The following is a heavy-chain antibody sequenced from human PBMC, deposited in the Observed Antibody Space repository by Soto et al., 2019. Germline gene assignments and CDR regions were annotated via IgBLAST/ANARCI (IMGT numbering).Heavy chain of an antibody. CDR1: GFTFSDEN. D-gene: IGHD2-2*01. CDR2: ISGGGSYI. J-gene: IGHJ6*02. Sequence: GGSLRLSCSASGFTFSDENMSWVRQVPGKGLEWVSGISGGGSYIFYADSVQGRFSISRDNAKNSLFLEMNSLRVEDTAVYYCARDSDCLSTSYFFPPHVWGQGTTVTVSS. V-gene: IGHV3-21*06. CDR3: ARDSDCLSTSYFFPPHV.